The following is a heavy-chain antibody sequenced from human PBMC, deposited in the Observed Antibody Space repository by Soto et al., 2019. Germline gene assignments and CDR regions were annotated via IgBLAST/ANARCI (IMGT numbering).Heavy chain of an antibody. CDR2: ISTRSHYI. D-gene: IGHD3-16*01. CDR3: AKGGAQGLRLGEHYDY. V-gene: IGHV3-21*04. J-gene: IGHJ4*02. Sequence: PGGSLRLSCAASGFTFSNYNMNWVRQAPGKGLEWVASISTRSHYIYYADSLKGRFTISRDNAKNSVDLQISSLRAEDTAVYYCAKGGAQGLRLGEHYDYWGQGTLVTVSS. CDR1: GFTFSNYN.